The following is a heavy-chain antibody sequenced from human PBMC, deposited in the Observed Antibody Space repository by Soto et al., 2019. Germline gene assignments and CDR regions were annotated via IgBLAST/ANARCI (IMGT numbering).Heavy chain of an antibody. CDR1: GFTFSIYA. CDR2: ISYDGSNK. CDR3: ARGGRHFDY. Sequence: QVQLVESGGGVVQPGRSLRLSCAASGFTFSIYAMHWVRQAPGKGREWVAVISYDGSNKYYADSVKGRFTISRDNSKNALYLQMNSLRAEDTAVYYCARGGRHFDYWGQGTLVTVSS. J-gene: IGHJ4*02. D-gene: IGHD3-16*01. V-gene: IGHV3-30-3*01.